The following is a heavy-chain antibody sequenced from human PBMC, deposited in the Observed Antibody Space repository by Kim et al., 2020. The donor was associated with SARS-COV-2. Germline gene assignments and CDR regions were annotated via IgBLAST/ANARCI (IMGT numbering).Heavy chain of an antibody. D-gene: IGHD3-10*01. Sequence: SVKVSCKASGGTFSSYAISWVRQAPGQGLEWMGGIIPIFGTANYAQKFQGRVTITADESTSTAYMELSSLRSEDTAVYYCARNVLLWFGELYHYYYGMDVWGQGTTVTVSS. CDR1: GGTFSSYA. J-gene: IGHJ6*02. CDR3: ARNVLLWFGELYHYYYGMDV. CDR2: IIPIFGTA. V-gene: IGHV1-69*13.